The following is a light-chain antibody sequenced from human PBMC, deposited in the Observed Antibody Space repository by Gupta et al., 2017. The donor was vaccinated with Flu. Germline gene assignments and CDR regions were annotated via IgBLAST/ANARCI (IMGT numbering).Light chain of an antibody. CDR1: QSVSTY. CDR2: DAS. J-gene: IGKJ5*01. CDR3: QQRTNWPPLT. Sequence: EIVLTQSPATLSLSPGERATLSCRASQSVSTYLAWYQQKPGQPPRLLIYDASKRDTGIPARFSGSGYGKDFTLTVSSREPEDFAVYYCQQRTNWPPLTFGQGTRLVIK. V-gene: IGKV3-11*01.